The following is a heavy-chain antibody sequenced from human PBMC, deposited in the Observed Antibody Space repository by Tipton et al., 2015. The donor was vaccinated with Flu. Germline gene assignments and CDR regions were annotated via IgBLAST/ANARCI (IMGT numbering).Heavy chain of an antibody. Sequence: TLSLTCTVSGYSISSGYYWGGIRQPPGKGLEWIGSVYHGGSTYYNPSLRSRVTISVDTSKNQFSLKLNSVTAADTAVYYCARNRAYYGDWGQGVLVTVSS. CDR1: GYSISSGYY. V-gene: IGHV4-38-2*02. CDR2: VYHGGST. CDR3: ARNRAYYGD. D-gene: IGHD1-26*01. J-gene: IGHJ4*02.